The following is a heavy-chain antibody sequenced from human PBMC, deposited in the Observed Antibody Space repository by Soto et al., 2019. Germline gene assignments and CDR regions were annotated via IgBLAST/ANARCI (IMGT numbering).Heavy chain of an antibody. D-gene: IGHD3-10*01. J-gene: IGHJ4*02. CDR1: GGSISSFY. Sequence: QVQLQESGPGLVKPSETLSLTCTVSGGSISSFYWTWIRQPPGKGLEWIGFIYYHGSTNYNPSLKRRVTKPVDTFKNQFSRKLSSVTAADTAVDYCARGLGFGESFDYWGKGTLVTVSS. V-gene: IGHV4-59*01. CDR3: ARGLGFGESFDY. CDR2: IYYHGST.